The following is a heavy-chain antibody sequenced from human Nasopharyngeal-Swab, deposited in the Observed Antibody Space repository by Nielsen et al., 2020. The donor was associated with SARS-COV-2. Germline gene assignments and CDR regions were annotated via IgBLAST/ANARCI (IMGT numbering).Heavy chain of an antibody. Sequence: LRLSCTVSGGSISSGGYYWSWIRQHPGKGLEWIGYIYYSGSTYYNPSLKSRVTISVDTSKNQFSLKLSSVTAADTAVYYCARVPGGNSEGYFDYWGQGTLVTVSS. D-gene: IGHD4-23*01. CDR3: ARVPGGNSEGYFDY. CDR1: GGSISSGGYY. CDR2: IYYSGST. J-gene: IGHJ4*02. V-gene: IGHV4-31*03.